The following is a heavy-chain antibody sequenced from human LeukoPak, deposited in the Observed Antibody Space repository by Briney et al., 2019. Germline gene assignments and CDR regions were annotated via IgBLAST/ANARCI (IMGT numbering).Heavy chain of an antibody. CDR3: ATYYYDSSGYYDAFDI. D-gene: IGHD3-22*01. CDR1: GFTFSSYS. CDR2: ISGSGGST. V-gene: IGHV3-23*01. J-gene: IGHJ3*02. Sequence: PGGSLRLSCAASGFTFSSYSMNWVRQAPGKGLEWVSAISGSGGSTYYADSVKGRFTISRDNSKNTLYLQMNSLRAEDTAVYYCATYYYDSSGYYDAFDIWGQGTMVTVSS.